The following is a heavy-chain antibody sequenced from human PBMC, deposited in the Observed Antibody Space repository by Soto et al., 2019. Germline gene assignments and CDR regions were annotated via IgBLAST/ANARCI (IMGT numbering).Heavy chain of an antibody. Sequence: QVQLQESGPGLVKTSETLSLTCTVSGDSMTKYYWSWIRQPAGKGLEWIGRIYTSGSTNYNPSLKSRVTMPIDTANNQFSLKLKSVTAADTAVYYCARTVGAAYYFDFWGQGALVTVSS. CDR3: ARTVGAAYYFDF. CDR1: GDSMTKYY. V-gene: IGHV4-4*07. J-gene: IGHJ4*02. D-gene: IGHD1-26*01. CDR2: IYTSGST.